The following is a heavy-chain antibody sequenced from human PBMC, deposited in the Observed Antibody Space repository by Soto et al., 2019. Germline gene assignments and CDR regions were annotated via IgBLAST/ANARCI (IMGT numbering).Heavy chain of an antibody. CDR2: IDSDGTST. J-gene: IGHJ4*02. V-gene: IGHV3-74*01. Sequence: GGSLRLSCAASGFTLSHNWMHWVRQGPGKGLEWVSRIDSDGTSTTYADSVKGRFTISRDNAKKTLYLQMNSLRAEDTAVYYCARFGTYYDSSGFAYWGQGTLVTVSS. D-gene: IGHD3-22*01. CDR1: GFTLSHNW. CDR3: ARFGTYYDSSGFAY.